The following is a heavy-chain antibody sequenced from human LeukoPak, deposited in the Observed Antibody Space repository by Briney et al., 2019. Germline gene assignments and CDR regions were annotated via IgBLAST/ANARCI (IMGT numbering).Heavy chain of an antibody. J-gene: IGHJ4*02. CDR3: AKDRPRSSLVPYYFDY. V-gene: IGHV3-23*01. CDR2: ISGSGGST. CDR1: GFTFSSYA. D-gene: IGHD2-8*02. Sequence: GGSLRLSCAASGFTFSSYAMSWVRQAPGKGLEWVSAISGSGGSTYYADSVKGRFTISRDNSKNTLNLQMNSLRAEDTAVYYCAKDRPRSSLVPYYFDYWGQGTLVTVSS.